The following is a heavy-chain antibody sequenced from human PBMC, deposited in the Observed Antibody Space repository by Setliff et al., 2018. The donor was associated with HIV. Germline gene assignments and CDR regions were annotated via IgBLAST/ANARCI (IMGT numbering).Heavy chain of an antibody. J-gene: IGHJ5*02. CDR1: GYSFSGYY. Sequence: ASVKVSCKASGYSFSGYYLHWVRRAPGQGLKWMGWINPNSGATNYAQNFQGRVTMTRDTSISTAYMDLSSLTSDDTAVYYCAVASIVSTARWNHWGRGTLVTVSS. V-gene: IGHV1-2*02. CDR3: AVASIVSTARWNH. CDR2: INPNSGAT. D-gene: IGHD1-26*01.